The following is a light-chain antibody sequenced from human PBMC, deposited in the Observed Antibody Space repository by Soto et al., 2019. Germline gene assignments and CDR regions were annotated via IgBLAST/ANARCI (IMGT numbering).Light chain of an antibody. CDR2: GAS. CDR3: QQYGSSPWT. CDR1: QSVSSSY. J-gene: IGKJ1*01. Sequence: EIVLTQSPGTLSLSPGERATLSCRASQSVSSSYLAWYQQKPGQAPRLLIYGASSRATGIPDRFSGSGSWTDFTPTISRLEPEDFAVYYCQQYGSSPWTFGQGTKVEIK. V-gene: IGKV3-20*01.